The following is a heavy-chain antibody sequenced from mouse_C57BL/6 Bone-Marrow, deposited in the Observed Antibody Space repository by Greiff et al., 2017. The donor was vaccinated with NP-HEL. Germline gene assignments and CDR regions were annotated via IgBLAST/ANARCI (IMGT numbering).Heavy chain of an antibody. CDR3: ARVYDYGVYWYFDV. J-gene: IGHJ1*03. CDR2: INPNNGGT. CDR1: GYTFTDYN. D-gene: IGHD2-4*01. V-gene: IGHV1-22*01. Sequence: VQLQQSGPELVKPGASVKMSCKASGYTFTDYNMHWVKQSHGKSLEWIGYINPNNGGTSYNQKFKGKATLTVNKSSSTAYMELRSLTSEDSAVYYCARVYDYGVYWYFDVWGTGTTVTVSS.